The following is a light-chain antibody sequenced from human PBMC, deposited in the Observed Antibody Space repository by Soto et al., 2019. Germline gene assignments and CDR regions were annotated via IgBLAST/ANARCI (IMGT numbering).Light chain of an antibody. CDR2: WAS. CDR1: QSVLYTSNNKNY. CDR3: QQYYSTLWT. Sequence: DIVMTQSPDSLAVSLGERVTINCKSSQSVLYTSNNKNYLAWYQQKAGQPPKLLLYWASTRESGVPDRFSGSGSGTEFTLTISSLQAEDVAVYYCQQYYSTLWTFGQGTKVEIK. V-gene: IGKV4-1*01. J-gene: IGKJ1*01.